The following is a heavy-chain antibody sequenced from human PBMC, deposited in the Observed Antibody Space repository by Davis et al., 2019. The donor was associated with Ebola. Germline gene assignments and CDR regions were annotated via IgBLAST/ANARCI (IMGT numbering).Heavy chain of an antibody. CDR2: IYYSGST. D-gene: IGHD6-13*01. CDR1: GGSISSYY. Sequence: MPSETLSLTCTVSGGSISSYYWSWIRQPPGKGLEWIGYIYYSGSTNYNPSLKSRVTISVDTSKNQFSLKLSSVTAADTAVYYCARVGSSSWPHYYGMDVWGQGTTVTVSS. J-gene: IGHJ6*02. CDR3: ARVGSSSWPHYYGMDV. V-gene: IGHV4-59*12.